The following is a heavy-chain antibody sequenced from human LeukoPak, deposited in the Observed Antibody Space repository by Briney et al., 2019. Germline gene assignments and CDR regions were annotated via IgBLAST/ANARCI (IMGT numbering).Heavy chain of an antibody. D-gene: IGHD2-2*01. CDR1: GYTLTELS. J-gene: IGHJ4*02. V-gene: IGHV1-24*01. CDR3: ARGPRYCSSTSCYLHGDY. CDR2: FDPEDGET. Sequence: ASVKVSCKVSGYTLTELSMHWVRQAPGKGLEWMGGFDPEDGETIYAQKFQGRVTMTRDTSISTAYMELSRLRSDDTAAYYCARGPRYCSSTSCYLHGDYWGQGTLVTVSS.